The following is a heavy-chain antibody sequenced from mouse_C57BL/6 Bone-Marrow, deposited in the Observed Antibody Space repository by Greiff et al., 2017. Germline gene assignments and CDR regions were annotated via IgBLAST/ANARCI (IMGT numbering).Heavy chain of an antibody. Sequence: QVQLQQSGAELARPGASVKLSCKASGYTFTSYGISWVKQRTGQGLEWIGEIYPRSGNTYYNEKFKGKATLTADKSSSTAYMELRSLTSEDSAVYFCARSVITTVVARYFDVWGTGTTVTVSS. D-gene: IGHD1-1*01. J-gene: IGHJ1*03. CDR1: GYTFTSYG. CDR3: ARSVITTVVARYFDV. CDR2: IYPRSGNT. V-gene: IGHV1-81*01.